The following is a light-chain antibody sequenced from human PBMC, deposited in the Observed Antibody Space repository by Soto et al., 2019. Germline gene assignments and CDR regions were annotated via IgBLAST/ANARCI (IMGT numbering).Light chain of an antibody. J-gene: IGKJ4*01. CDR2: LGS. Sequence: EIVLTQSPLSLPVTPGEPASISCRSSQSLLLSNGNNYLDWFLQRPGQSPQLLIFLGSHRASGVPDRFSGSGSGTDFTLKISRVEAEDVGIYYCMQALQTPLTFGGGTKVEI. CDR1: QSLLLSNGNNY. CDR3: MQALQTPLT. V-gene: IGKV2-28*01.